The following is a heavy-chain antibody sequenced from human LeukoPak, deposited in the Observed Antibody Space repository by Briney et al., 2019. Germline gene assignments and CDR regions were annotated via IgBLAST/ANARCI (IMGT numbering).Heavy chain of an antibody. J-gene: IGHJ4*02. CDR2: VSPFNGNT. CDR3: ARRGGSYSHSDF. V-gene: IGHV1-18*01. Sequence: ASVKVSCKASGYTFSSYGIIWVRQAPGQRLQWMGWVSPFNGNTDYAPKLQGRVTMTTDTSTTTAYMELRSLTSDDTAVYYCARRGGSYSHSDFWGQGTLVTVSS. CDR1: GYTFSSYG. D-gene: IGHD1-26*01.